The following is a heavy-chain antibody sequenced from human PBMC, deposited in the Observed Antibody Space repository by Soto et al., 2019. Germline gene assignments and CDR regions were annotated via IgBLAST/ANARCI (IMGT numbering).Heavy chain of an antibody. V-gene: IGHV3-7*01. CDR1: GFTFRSSW. D-gene: IGHD3-10*01. Sequence: EVQLVESGGGLVQPGGSLSLSCEASGFTFRSSWMSWVRQAPGKGLEWVSYIQPDGSETYDVDSVRGRFTISRDNAKHALYLQMNSLSAEDTALYYCARDPSFGAFDIWGQGTMVTVSA. J-gene: IGHJ3*02. CDR2: IQPDGSET. CDR3: ARDPSFGAFDI.